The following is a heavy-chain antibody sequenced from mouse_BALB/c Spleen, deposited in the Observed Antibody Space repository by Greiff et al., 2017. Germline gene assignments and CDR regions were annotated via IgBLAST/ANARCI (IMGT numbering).Heavy chain of an antibody. D-gene: IGHD1-1*01. J-gene: IGHJ2*01. CDR3: AREGGTTVVYFDY. CDR2: ISTYYGDA. CDR1: GYTFTDYA. Sequence: QVQLQQSGAELVRPGVSVKISCKGSGYTFTDYAMHWVKQSHAKSLEWIGVISTYYGDASYNQKFKGKATMTVDKSSSTAYMELARLTSEDSAIYYCAREGGTTVVYFDYWGQGTTLTVSS. V-gene: IGHV1S137*01.